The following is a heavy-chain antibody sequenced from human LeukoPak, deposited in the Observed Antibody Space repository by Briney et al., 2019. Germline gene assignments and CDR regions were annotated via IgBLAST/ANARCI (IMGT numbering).Heavy chain of an antibody. D-gene: IGHD3-22*01. J-gene: IGHJ5*02. V-gene: IGHV1-69*13. CDR2: IIPIFGTA. Sequence: SVKVSCKASGGTFSSYAISWVRQAPGQGLEWMGGIIPIFGTANYAQKFQGRVTITADESTSTAYMELSSLRSEDTAVYYCARDPAYYYDSSGYYYTHNWFDPWGQETLVTVSS. CDR1: GGTFSSYA. CDR3: ARDPAYYYDSSGYYYTHNWFDP.